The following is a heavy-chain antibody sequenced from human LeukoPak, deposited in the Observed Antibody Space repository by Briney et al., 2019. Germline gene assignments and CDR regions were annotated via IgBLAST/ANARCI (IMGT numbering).Heavy chain of an antibody. CDR2: ISGSGGST. D-gene: IGHD3-9*01. V-gene: IGHV3-23*01. CDR1: GFTLSSYA. J-gene: IGHJ4*02. Sequence: PGGSPRLSCAAAGFTLSSYAMSWVRQAPGKGLEWVSAISGSGGSTYYADSVKGRFTISRDNSKNTLYLQMNSLRAEDTAVYYCAKDGWDILTGYYIEAGGFDYWGQGTLVTVSS. CDR3: AKDGWDILTGYYIEAGGFDY.